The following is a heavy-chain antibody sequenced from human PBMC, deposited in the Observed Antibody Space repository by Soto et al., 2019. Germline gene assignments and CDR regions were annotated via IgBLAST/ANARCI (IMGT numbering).Heavy chain of an antibody. CDR1: GFTFGDYA. CDR3: TKDPYQLMVYTFAF. V-gene: IGHV3-9*01. Sequence: EVQLVESGGGLVQPGRSLSLSCAASGFTFGDYAIHCVRQTPGKGLEWVSAISWNSGSRAYADSVKGRFSISRDNAKNSLYLQMNSLRPEDTALYYCTKDPYQLMVYTFAFWGQGTQVTVSS. CDR2: ISWNSGSR. D-gene: IGHD2-8*01. J-gene: IGHJ4*02.